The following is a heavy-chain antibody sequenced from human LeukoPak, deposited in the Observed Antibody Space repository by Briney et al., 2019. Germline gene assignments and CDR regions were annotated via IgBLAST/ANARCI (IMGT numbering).Heavy chain of an antibody. V-gene: IGHV1-46*01. J-gene: IGHJ4*02. CDR1: GGTFSSYA. D-gene: IGHD3-22*01. CDR2: INPSGGST. Sequence: ASVKVSCKASGGTFSSYAISWVRQAPGQGLEWMGIINPSGGSTSYAQKFQGRVTMTRDTSTSTVYMELSSLRSEDTAVYYCARDLFPSYYYDSIGLFGSYFDYWGQGTLVTVSS. CDR3: ARDLFPSYYYDSIGLFGSYFDY.